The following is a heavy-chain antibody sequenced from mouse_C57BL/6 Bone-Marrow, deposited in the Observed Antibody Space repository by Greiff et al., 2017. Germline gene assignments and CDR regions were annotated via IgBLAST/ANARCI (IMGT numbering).Heavy chain of an antibody. Sequence: VQLQQSGAELVKPGASVKLSCTASGFNIKDYYMHWVKQRTEQGLEWIGRIDPEDGVTKYAPKFQGKATITADTSSNTAYLQLSSLTSEDTAVYYWARTHYYGSPWVAYWGQGTLVTVSA. D-gene: IGHD1-1*01. CDR3: ARTHYYGSPWVAY. CDR1: GFNIKDYY. CDR2: IDPEDGVT. J-gene: IGHJ3*01. V-gene: IGHV14-2*01.